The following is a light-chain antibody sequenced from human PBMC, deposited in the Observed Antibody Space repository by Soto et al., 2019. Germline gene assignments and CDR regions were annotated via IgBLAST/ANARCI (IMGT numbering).Light chain of an antibody. J-gene: IGLJ1*01. CDR2: EVN. CDR3: CSYAGSYTWV. V-gene: IGLV2-18*02. Sequence: QSALTQPPSVSGSPGQSVTISCTGTSSDVGSYNRLSWYQQPPGTAPKLIMYEVNTRPSGVPDRFSGTKSGNTASLTISGLQAEDEADYYCCSYAGSYTWVFGSGTKVTV. CDR1: SSDVGSYNR.